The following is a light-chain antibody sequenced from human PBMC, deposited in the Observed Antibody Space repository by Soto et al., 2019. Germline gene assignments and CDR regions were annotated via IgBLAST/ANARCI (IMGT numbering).Light chain of an antibody. CDR1: QSVSSN. Sequence: EIVMTQSPATLSVSPGERATLSCRASQSVSSNLAWYQQKPGQAPRLLIYRASTRATGIPARFSGSGSGTDFTLTITSLHSEDFAVYYCQHYHNWPPWTFGQGTKVEFK. CDR2: RAS. CDR3: QHYHNWPPWT. V-gene: IGKV3-15*01. J-gene: IGKJ1*01.